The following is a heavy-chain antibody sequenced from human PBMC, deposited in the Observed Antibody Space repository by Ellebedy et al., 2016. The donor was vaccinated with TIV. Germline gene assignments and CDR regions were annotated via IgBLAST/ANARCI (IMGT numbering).Heavy chain of an antibody. Sequence: MPGGSLRLSCTVSGGSITRNYWSWIRKPAGKGLEWIGRRLASGSTDYNPALKSRVTLSVDTSKNQFSLKLTSVTAADTAVYYCARSAAGYNLLYYFDYWGQGTLVTVSS. V-gene: IGHV4-4*07. J-gene: IGHJ4*02. D-gene: IGHD1-14*01. CDR1: GGSITRNY. CDR3: ARSAAGYNLLYYFDY. CDR2: RLASGST.